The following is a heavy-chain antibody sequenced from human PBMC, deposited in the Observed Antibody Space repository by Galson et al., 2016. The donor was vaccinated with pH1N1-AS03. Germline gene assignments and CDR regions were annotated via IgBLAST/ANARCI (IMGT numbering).Heavy chain of an antibody. CDR1: GASVSGGSHY. Sequence: ETLSLTCTVSGASVSGGSHYWNWVRQPPGKGLEWIAYIYYNGATKYNPSLQSRVTISVGSSKNQFALKLTSLTAADTALYFCARSKGLTLVDDGAFDIWGRGTMVTVSS. CDR2: IYYNGAT. J-gene: IGHJ3*02. D-gene: IGHD3-16*01. CDR3: ARSKGLTLVDDGAFDI. V-gene: IGHV4-61*01.